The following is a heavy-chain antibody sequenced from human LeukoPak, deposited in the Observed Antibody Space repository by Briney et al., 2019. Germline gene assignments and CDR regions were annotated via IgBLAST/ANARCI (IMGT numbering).Heavy chain of an antibody. CDR2: IYPGDSDT. CDR3: ARDPPNQLLLWGNAFDI. D-gene: IGHD2-2*01. J-gene: IGHJ3*02. Sequence: GESLKISCKGSGYSFTSYWIGWVRQMPGKGLEWMGIIYPGDSDTRYSPSFQGQVTISADKSISTAYLQWSSLKASDTAMYYCARDPPNQLLLWGNAFDIWGQGTMVTVSS. CDR1: GYSFTSYW. V-gene: IGHV5-51*01.